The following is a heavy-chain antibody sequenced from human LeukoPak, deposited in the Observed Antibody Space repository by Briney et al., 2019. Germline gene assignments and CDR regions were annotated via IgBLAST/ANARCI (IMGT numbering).Heavy chain of an antibody. D-gene: IGHD1-20*01. Sequence: PGGSLRLSCAASGFTFNNYAMHWVRQAPGKGLEWVSRLGYDGRGTNYADSVKGRFTISRDNAKNILYLQMNSLRADDTALYYCARDGFVGPVTAYLDSWGQGSLVTVSS. CDR2: LGYDGRGT. J-gene: IGHJ5*01. CDR1: GFTFNNYA. CDR3: ARDGFVGPVTAYLDS. V-gene: IGHV3-74*01.